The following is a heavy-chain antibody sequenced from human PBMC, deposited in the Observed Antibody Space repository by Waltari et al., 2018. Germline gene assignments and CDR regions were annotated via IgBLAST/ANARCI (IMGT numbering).Heavy chain of an antibody. CDR3: ARSGYYDSSGYYWWFDP. D-gene: IGHD3-22*01. CDR1: GGSISSSNYY. J-gene: IGHJ5*02. CDR2: IYYSGST. Sequence: QLQLQESGPGLVKPSETLSLTCTVSGGSISSSNYYWGWIRQPPGKGLEWIGSIYYSGSTYYHPSLQSRVTLSVDTSKNQFYLKLNSVTAADTAVHYCARSGYYDSSGYYWWFDPWGQGTLVTVSS. V-gene: IGHV4-39*01.